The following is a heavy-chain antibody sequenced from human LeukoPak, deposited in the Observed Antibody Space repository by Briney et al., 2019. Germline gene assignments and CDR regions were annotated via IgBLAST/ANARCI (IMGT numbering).Heavy chain of an antibody. D-gene: IGHD3-9*01. CDR3: ASDRTDIYTGYNDCDGMDV. Sequence: ASVTLSCTASGGTFSSYAISWVRKAPGQGLEWMGRIIPILGIANYAQKFQGRVTITADKSMSTTSMELSRLRSEDTAVYYCASDRTDIYTGYNDCDGMDVWGQGTTVTVSS. J-gene: IGHJ6*02. CDR1: GGTFSSYA. CDR2: IIPILGIA. V-gene: IGHV1-69*04.